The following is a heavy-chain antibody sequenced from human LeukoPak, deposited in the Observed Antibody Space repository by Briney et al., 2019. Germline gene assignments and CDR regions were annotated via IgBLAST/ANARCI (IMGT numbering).Heavy chain of an antibody. J-gene: IGHJ5*02. V-gene: IGHV1-46*01. CDR3: ARGGFPQVPNNWFDP. CDR1: GYTFTSYY. CDR2: INPSGGST. Sequence: GASVKVSCKASGYTFTSYYMHWVRQATGQGLEWMGIINPSGGSTSYAQKFQGRVTMTRDTSTSTVYMELSSLRSEDTAVYYCARGGFPQVPNNWFDPWGQGTLVTVSS.